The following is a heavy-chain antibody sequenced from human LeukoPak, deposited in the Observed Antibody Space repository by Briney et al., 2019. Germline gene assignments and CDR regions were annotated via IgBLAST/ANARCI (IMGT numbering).Heavy chain of an antibody. Sequence: GGSLRLSCAASGFTFSSYGMHWVRQAPGKGLEWVAFIRYDGSNKYYADSVKGRFTFSRDNSNHTLFQQRNSLRAEDTAVYYFAKEGTIAARGFDLDYWRQGTLVTVPT. V-gene: IGHV3-30*02. CDR3: AKEGTIAARGFDLDY. J-gene: IGHJ4*02. D-gene: IGHD6-6*01. CDR1: GFTFSSYG. CDR2: IRYDGSNK.